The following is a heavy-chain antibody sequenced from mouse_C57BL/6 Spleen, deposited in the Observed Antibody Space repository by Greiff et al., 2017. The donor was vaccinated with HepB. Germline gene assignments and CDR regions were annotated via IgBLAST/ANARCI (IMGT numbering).Heavy chain of an antibody. CDR2: INPGNGGT. CDR1: GYTFTSYW. V-gene: IGHV1-53*01. Sequence: VQLQQPGTELVKPGASVKLSCKASGYTFTSYWMHWVKQSPGQGLEWIGKINPGNGGTNYKEKFKSKATLTVEKSSSTAYMQLSSLASEDAAVYYCARGGGGGYDFDYWGQGTTLTVSS. CDR3: ARGGGGGYDFDY. D-gene: IGHD2-2*01. J-gene: IGHJ2*01.